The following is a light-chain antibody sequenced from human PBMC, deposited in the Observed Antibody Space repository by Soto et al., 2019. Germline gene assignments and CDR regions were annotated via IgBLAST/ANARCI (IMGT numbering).Light chain of an antibody. V-gene: IGKV1-39*01. CDR2: AAS. Sequence: DIQMTQSPSSLSASVGDRVTITCRASQSISDNLNWYQQKPGKAPKLLIYAASSLQSGVPSRFSGSGSGTDFTLTISSLQPEDFATYYCQQSYSTLKTFGQGTKVDIK. CDR3: QQSYSTLKT. J-gene: IGKJ1*01. CDR1: QSISDN.